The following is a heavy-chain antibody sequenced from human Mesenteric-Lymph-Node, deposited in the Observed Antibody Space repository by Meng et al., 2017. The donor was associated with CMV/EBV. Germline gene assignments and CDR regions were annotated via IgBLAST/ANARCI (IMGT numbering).Heavy chain of an antibody. Sequence: GGSLRLSCAASGFTFSSYSMNWVRQAPGKGLEWVSSISSSSSYIYYADSVKGRFTISRDNAKNSLYLQMNSLRAEDTAVYYCAKDGSSTSPRSGNGAFDIWGQGTMVTVSS. V-gene: IGHV3-21*01. CDR2: ISSSSSYI. J-gene: IGHJ3*02. CDR1: GFTFSSYS. D-gene: IGHD2-2*01. CDR3: AKDGSSTSPRSGNGAFDI.